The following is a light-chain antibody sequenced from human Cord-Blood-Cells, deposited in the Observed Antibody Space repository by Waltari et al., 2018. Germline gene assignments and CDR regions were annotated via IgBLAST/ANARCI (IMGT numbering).Light chain of an antibody. CDR3: QQYNSYST. CDR1: QSISSW. J-gene: IGKJ1*01. Sequence: DIQMTQSPSTLSASVGDRVTITCRASQSISSWLAWYQQQRGKAPKLLIYDASSLESGVPSRFSGSGSGTEFTLTISSLQPDDVATYYCQQYNSYSTFGQGTKVEIK. V-gene: IGKV1-5*01. CDR2: DAS.